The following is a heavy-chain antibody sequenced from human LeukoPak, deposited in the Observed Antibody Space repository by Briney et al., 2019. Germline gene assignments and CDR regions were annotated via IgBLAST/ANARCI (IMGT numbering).Heavy chain of an antibody. J-gene: IGHJ4*02. CDR1: GFTFGDYL. D-gene: IGHD6-19*01. CDR3: SRGSGWLSVY. V-gene: IGHV3-49*03. CDR2: ISGGTT. Sequence: GGSLRLSCTASGFTFGDYLMSWFRQAPGKGLEWIGFISGGTTEYAASVKGRFTISRDDSTSIAYLQMNSPTTEDIAVYYCSRGSGWLSVYWGQGTLVTVSS.